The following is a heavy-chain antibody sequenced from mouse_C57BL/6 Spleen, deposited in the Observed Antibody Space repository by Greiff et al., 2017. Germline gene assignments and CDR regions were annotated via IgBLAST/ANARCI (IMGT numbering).Heavy chain of an antibody. Sequence: VQLQQSGPGLVAPSQSLSITCTVSGFSLTSYGVHWVRQPPGKGLEWLVVIWSDGSTTYNSALKSRLSISKDNSKSQVFLKMNSLQTDDTAMYCCARHFPLGYDGDWYFDVWGTGTTVTVSS. J-gene: IGHJ1*03. D-gene: IGHD2-2*01. CDR2: IWSDGST. V-gene: IGHV2-6-1*01. CDR3: ARHFPLGYDGDWYFDV. CDR1: GFSLTSYG.